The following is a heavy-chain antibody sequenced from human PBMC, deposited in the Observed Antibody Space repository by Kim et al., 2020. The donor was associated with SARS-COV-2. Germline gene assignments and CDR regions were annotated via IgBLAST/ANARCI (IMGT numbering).Heavy chain of an antibody. J-gene: IGHJ4*02. V-gene: IGHV3-30*04. Sequence: GGSLRLSCAASGFTFSSYAMHWVRQAPGKGLEWVAVISYDGSNTYYADSVKGRFTISRDNSKNTLYLQMNSLRAEDTAVYYCARGGSSWGYFDYWGQGTLVTVSS. CDR1: GFTFSSYA. CDR2: ISYDGSNT. D-gene: IGHD6-13*01. CDR3: ARGGSSWGYFDY.